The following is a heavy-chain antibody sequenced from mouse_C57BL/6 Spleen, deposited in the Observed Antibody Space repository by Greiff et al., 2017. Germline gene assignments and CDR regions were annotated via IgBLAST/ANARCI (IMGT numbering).Heavy chain of an antibody. CDR2: IYPRRGNT. CDR3: ARRYYDYDDGYAMDY. Sequence: QVQLQQSGAELARPGASVKLSCKASGYTFTSYGISWVKQRTGQGLEWIGEIYPRRGNTYYNEKFKGKATLTADKSSSTAYMELRSLTSEDSAVYFCARRYYDYDDGYAMDYWGQGTSVTVAS. CDR1: GYTFTSYG. V-gene: IGHV1-81*01. D-gene: IGHD2-4*01. J-gene: IGHJ4*01.